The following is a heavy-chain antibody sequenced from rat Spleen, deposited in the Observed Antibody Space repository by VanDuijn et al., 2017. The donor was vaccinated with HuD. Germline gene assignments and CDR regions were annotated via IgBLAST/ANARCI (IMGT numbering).Heavy chain of an antibody. CDR1: GYSITSSYR. J-gene: IGHJ2*01. D-gene: IGHD1-1*01. Sequence: EVQLQESGPGLVKPSQSLSLTCSVTGYSITSSYRWNWIRKFPGNKLEWMGYINSAGSTNYNPSLKSRISITRDTSKNQFFLQVNSVTTEDTATYYCARNADYYSGDGGDYWGQGVMVTVSS. CDR3: ARNADYYSGDGGDY. CDR2: INSAGST. V-gene: IGHV3-3*01.